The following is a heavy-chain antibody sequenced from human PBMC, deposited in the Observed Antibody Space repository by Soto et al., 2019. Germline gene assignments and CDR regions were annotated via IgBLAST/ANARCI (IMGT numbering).Heavy chain of an antibody. D-gene: IGHD6-25*01. J-gene: IGHJ6*02. V-gene: IGHV3-23*01. CDR2: ISGSGGST. Sequence: GGFLRLSCAASGFTFSSYGMSWVRQAPGKGLEWVSAISGSGGSTYYADSVKGRFTISRDNSKNTLYLQMNRLRAEDTAVYYCAKGSRYGMDVWGQGTTVTVSS. CDR1: GFTFSSYG. CDR3: AKGSRYGMDV.